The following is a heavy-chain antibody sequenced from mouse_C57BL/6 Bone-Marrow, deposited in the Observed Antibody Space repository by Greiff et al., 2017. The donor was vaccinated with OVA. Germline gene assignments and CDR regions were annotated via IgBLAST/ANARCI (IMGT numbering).Heavy chain of an antibody. J-gene: IGHJ2*01. CDR1: GYAFTNYL. CDR3: ARRATVVHFDY. D-gene: IGHD1-1*01. Sequence: VQLQQSGAELVRPGTSVKVSCKASGYAFTNYLIEWVKQRPGQGLEWIGVINPGSGGTNYNEKFKGKATLTADKSSSTAYMQLSSLTSEDSAVYFCARRATVVHFDYWGQGTTLTVSS. V-gene: IGHV1-54*01. CDR2: INPGSGGT.